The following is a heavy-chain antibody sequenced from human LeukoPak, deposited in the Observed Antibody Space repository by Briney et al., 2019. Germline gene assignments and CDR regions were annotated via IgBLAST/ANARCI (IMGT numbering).Heavy chain of an antibody. Sequence: PSETLSLTCVVFGGSFSDYYWSWFRQPPGKGLEWIGEINPAGSNNYNPSLKSRLTISINTSTNHFSLMLSSVTAADTADYYFSRMRGGGIGYHYYMGVWDKGTTVIVSS. J-gene: IGHJ6*03. V-gene: IGHV4-34*01. CDR3: SRMRGGGIGYHYYMGV. CDR2: INPAGSN. D-gene: IGHD2-15*01. CDR1: GGSFSDYY.